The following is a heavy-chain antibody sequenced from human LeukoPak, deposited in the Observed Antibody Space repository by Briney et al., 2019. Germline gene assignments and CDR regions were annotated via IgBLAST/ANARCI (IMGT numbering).Heavy chain of an antibody. Sequence: GGSLRLSCAASGFTFSSYAVHWVRQAPGKGLEWVAVISYDGSNKYYADSVKGRFTISRDNSKNTLYLQMNGLRAEDTAVYYCARPMGADGAFDIWGQGTMVTVSS. CDR3: ARPMGADGAFDI. D-gene: IGHD1-26*01. V-gene: IGHV3-30-3*01. CDR2: ISYDGSNK. J-gene: IGHJ3*02. CDR1: GFTFSSYA.